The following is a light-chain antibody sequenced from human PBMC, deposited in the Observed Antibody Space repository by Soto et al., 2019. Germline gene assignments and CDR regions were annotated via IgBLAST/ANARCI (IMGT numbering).Light chain of an antibody. CDR2: EAF. Sequence: DVVLTQTPLSLSVTPGQPASISCKSGQSLLHSDGKTYLYWYLQKPGQPPQLLMSEAFNRFSGVPERFSDSGSATDFTLEISRVEAEDVGVCYCMQGTQLPITFGPGTRLDI. CDR3: MQGTQLPIT. J-gene: IGKJ5*01. V-gene: IGKV2D-29*01. CDR1: QSLLHSDGKTY.